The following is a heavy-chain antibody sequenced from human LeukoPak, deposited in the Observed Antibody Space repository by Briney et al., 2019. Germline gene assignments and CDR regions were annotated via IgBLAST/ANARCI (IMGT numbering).Heavy chain of an antibody. D-gene: IGHD3-9*01. J-gene: IGHJ4*03. Sequence: KGGESLKISCKASGYSFSGYWIGWVRQMPGKGLEWMAILYPGNSETRYSPSFQGQVTVSADESISTAYLQWSSLKASDTAMYYCVGSTGFPYYFDYWGQGTTVTVSS. CDR2: LYPGNSET. CDR1: GYSFSGYW. V-gene: IGHV5-51*01. CDR3: VGSTGFPYYFDY.